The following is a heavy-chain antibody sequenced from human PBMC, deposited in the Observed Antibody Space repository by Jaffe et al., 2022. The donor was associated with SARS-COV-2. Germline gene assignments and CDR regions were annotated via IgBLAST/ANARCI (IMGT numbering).Heavy chain of an antibody. CDR2: ISDSGGDT. CDR1: GFTFSSYA. J-gene: IGHJ4*02. CDR3: VKGTSGSRYSALDY. V-gene: IGHV3-23*01. Sequence: EVQLLESGGDLVQPGGSLRLSCAASGFTFSSYALGWVRQAPGKGLEWVSVISDSGGDTNYADSVKGRFTISRDNSKNTLYLQMGSLRAEDTALYHCVKGTSGSRYSALDYWGQGILVTVSS. D-gene: IGHD2-21*01.